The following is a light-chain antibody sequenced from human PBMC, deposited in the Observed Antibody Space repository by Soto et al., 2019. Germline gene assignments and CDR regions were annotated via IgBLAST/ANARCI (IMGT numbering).Light chain of an antibody. V-gene: IGKV1D-16*01. J-gene: IGKJ4*01. CDR3: QQYNSYPLT. Sequence: DIQMTQSPSSLSASVGDRVTITCRASQAIGSWLAWYQQKPGKAPTSLIYDASNLQTEVPSRFSGSGSGTDFTLTIIGLQPEDSATYYCQQYNSYPLTFGGGTMVEIK. CDR2: DAS. CDR1: QAIGSW.